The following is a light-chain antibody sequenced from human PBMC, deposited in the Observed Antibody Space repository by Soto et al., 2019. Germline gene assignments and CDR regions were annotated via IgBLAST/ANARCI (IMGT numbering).Light chain of an antibody. V-gene: IGLV5-39*01. CDR2: YRSDSDK. CDR1: SGVHVGSYY. J-gene: IGLJ2*01. CDR3: AIWYSNTWV. Sequence: QAVVTQPTSLSASPGASASFTCTLRSGVHVGSYYIHWFQQRPGSLPRYLLRYRSDSDKHQVSGVPSRFSGSGDASTNAGLLLISGLQSEDEADYYCAIWYSNTWVFGGGTKLTVL.